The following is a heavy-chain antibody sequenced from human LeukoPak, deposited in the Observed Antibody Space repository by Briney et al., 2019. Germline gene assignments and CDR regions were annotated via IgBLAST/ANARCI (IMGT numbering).Heavy chain of an antibody. Sequence: GASVKVSCKASGYTFTGYYMHWVRQAPGQGLEWMGRINPNSGGTNYAQKFQGRVTMTRDTSISTAYMELSRLRSDDTAVYYCARPLGHCSSTSCYADYWGQGTLVTVSS. V-gene: IGHV1-2*06. J-gene: IGHJ4*02. D-gene: IGHD2-2*01. CDR2: INPNSGGT. CDR1: GYTFTGYY. CDR3: ARPLGHCSSTSCYADY.